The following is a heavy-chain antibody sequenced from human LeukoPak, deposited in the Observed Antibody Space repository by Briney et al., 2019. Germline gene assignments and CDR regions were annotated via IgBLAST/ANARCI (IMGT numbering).Heavy chain of an antibody. CDR2: IYYSGST. Sequence: SETLSLTCTVSGGSISSSSYYWGWIRQPPGKGLEWIGSIYYSGSTYYNPSLKSRVTISVDTSKNQFSLKLSSVTAADTAVYYCARLGPTVVLEMPENDAFDIWGQGTMVTVSS. CDR3: ARLGPTVVLEMPENDAFDI. D-gene: IGHD4-23*01. J-gene: IGHJ3*02. CDR1: GGSISSSSYY. V-gene: IGHV4-39*01.